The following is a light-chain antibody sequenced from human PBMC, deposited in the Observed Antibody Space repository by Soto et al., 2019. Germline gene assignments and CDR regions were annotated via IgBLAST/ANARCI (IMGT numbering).Light chain of an antibody. CDR3: AAWDDSLNGYV. V-gene: IGLV1-44*01. CDR1: SSNIGSNT. Sequence: QSALTQPPSASGTPGQRVTISCSGSSSNIGSNTVNWYQQLPGTAPKLLIYSNNQPPSGVPDRFSGSKSGTSASLAISGLQSEDEADYYCAAWDDSLNGYVFGTGTKVTVL. J-gene: IGLJ1*01. CDR2: SNN.